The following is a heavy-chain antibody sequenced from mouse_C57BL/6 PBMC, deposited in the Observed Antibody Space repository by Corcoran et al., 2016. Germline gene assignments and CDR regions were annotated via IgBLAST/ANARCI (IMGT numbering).Heavy chain of an antibody. CDR3: ARRGNWFAY. CDR1: GYTFTDCY. CDR2: INPNNSGT. Sequence: DVRLQQSGPELVKPGASVKISSKASGYTFTDCYLNLVKQSHGKSLEWIGDINPNNSGTSYNQKFKGKDTLTVDKCSSTAYMELRSLTSEDSAVYYCARRGNWFAYCGQGTLATVDA. V-gene: IGHV1-26*01. J-gene: IGHJ3*01.